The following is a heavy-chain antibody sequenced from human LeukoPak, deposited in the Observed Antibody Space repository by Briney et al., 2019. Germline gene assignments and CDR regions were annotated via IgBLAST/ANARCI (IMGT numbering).Heavy chain of an antibody. CDR1: GYTFIDYY. CDR3: ASSGNYYPYLLDY. V-gene: IGHV1-2*02. CDR2: INPSSGGT. D-gene: IGHD1-26*01. Sequence: ASVTVSFKASGYTFIDYYMHWVRPAPGQGRAWMGWINPSSGGTIYAQKLQGRVTMTRDTSISTHYMELSRLRFDDTAVYYCASSGNYYPYLLDYWGQGTLVTVSS. J-gene: IGHJ4*02.